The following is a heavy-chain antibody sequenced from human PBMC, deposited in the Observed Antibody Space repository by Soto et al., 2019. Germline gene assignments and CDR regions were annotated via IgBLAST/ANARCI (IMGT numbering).Heavy chain of an antibody. Sequence: VGSLRLSCTASGLPHSNFAMMWVRQAPGKGLECVSGIYGSGRGIEYADSVKGRFTISRDNSKNTVYLQMTDLRADDTAVYYCAKDAVYNDGLWLMDHWGQGTQVTVSS. D-gene: IGHD3-16*01. CDR2: IYGSGRGI. CDR1: GLPHSNFA. J-gene: IGHJ4*02. V-gene: IGHV3-23*05. CDR3: AKDAVYNDGLWLMDH.